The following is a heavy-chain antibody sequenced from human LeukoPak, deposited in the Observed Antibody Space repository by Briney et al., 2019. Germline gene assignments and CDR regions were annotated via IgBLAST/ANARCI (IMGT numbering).Heavy chain of an antibody. CDR2: IRYDGSNK. Sequence: TGGSLRLSCAASGFTFSNYWMHWVRQAPGKGLEWVAFIRYDGSNKYYADSVKGRFTISRDNSKNTLYLQMNSLRAEDTAVYYCAKDPYFYYDSSGYYWDYFDYWGQGTLVTVSS. CDR3: AKDPYFYYDSSGYYWDYFDY. V-gene: IGHV3-30*02. CDR1: GFTFSNYW. J-gene: IGHJ4*02. D-gene: IGHD3-22*01.